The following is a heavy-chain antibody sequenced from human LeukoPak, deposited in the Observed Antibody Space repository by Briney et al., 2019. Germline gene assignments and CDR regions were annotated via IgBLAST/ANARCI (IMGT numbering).Heavy chain of an antibody. V-gene: IGHV4-39*01. CDR1: GGSISSRTYY. J-gene: IGHJ4*02. CDR2: IYYSGST. CDR3: ASLRVPGDFDY. Sequence: SETLSLTCTVSGGSISSRTYYWAWIRQPPGQGLEWIGNIYYSGSTYYNPSLKSRLTMSVDTSKSQFSLKLRSVTAADTAVYYCASLRVPGDFDYWSQGTLVTVSS.